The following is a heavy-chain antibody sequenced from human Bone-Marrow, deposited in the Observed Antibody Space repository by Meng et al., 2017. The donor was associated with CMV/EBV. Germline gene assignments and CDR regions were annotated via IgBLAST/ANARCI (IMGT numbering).Heavy chain of an antibody. V-gene: IGHV3-33*01. J-gene: IGHJ3*02. D-gene: IGHD3-16*01. CDR2: IWSDGSNK. CDR3: ARDGGGGDSHDAFDI. Sequence: GESLKTSCATSGFSFSTFAMHWVRQAPGKGLEWVAVIWSDGSNKYYAEYVKGRFTISRDNSKNKLYLQINSLRGQDTAIYYCARDGGGGDSHDAFDIWGQGTMVTVSS. CDR1: GFSFSTFA.